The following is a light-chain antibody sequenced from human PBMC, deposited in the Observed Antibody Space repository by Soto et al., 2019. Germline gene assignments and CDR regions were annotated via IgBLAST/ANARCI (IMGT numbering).Light chain of an antibody. CDR1: QSVSSSY. V-gene: IGKV3-20*01. CDR3: KHYGRSPA. Sequence: EIVLTQSPGTLSLSPGERATLSCRASQSVSSSYLAWYQQKPGQAPRLLIYGASSRATGIPDRFSGSGSGTDFTLTISILEHEDFAVYCCKHYGRSPAFGGGNKVEIK. J-gene: IGKJ4*01. CDR2: GAS.